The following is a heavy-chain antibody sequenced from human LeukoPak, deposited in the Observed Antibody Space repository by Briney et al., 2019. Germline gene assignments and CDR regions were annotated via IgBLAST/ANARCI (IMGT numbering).Heavy chain of an antibody. CDR3: AKGALWFGELIYYFDY. CDR2: ISGSGGST. J-gene: IGHJ4*02. CDR1: GFTFSSYA. Sequence: GASLRLACAASGFTFSSYAMSSVRQAPGEWLECVSAISGSGGSTYYADSVKGRFTISRDNSKNTLYLQMNSLRAEDTAVYYCAKGALWFGELIYYFDYWGQGTLVTVSS. D-gene: IGHD3-10*01. V-gene: IGHV3-23*01.